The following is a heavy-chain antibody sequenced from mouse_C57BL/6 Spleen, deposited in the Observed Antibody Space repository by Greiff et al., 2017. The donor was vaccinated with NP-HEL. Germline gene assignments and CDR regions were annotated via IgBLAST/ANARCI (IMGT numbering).Heavy chain of an antibody. J-gene: IGHJ4*01. CDR2: IYPGDGDT. D-gene: IGHD1-1*01. CDR3: ATTVVVPSYAMDY. Sequence: QVQLQQSGPELVKPGASVKISCKASGYAFSSSWMNWVKQRPGKGLEWIGRIYPGDGDTNYNGKFKGKATLTADKSSSTAYMQLSSLTSEDSAVYFCATTVVVPSYAMDYWGQGTSVTVSS. V-gene: IGHV1-82*01. CDR1: GYAFSSSW.